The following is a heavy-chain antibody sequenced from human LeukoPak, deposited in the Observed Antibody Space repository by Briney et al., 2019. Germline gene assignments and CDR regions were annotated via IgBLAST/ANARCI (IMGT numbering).Heavy chain of an antibody. Sequence: GGSLRLSCAASGFTFSSYPMSWVRQAPGKGLEWISYIAGSSVIFYADSVKGRFTISRDNAKNSLYLQMSSLRDEDTAVYYCARDSAYAFDIWGQGTMVTVSS. D-gene: IGHD2-2*01. CDR1: GFTFSSYP. CDR2: IAGSSVI. CDR3: ARDSAYAFDI. J-gene: IGHJ3*02. V-gene: IGHV3-48*02.